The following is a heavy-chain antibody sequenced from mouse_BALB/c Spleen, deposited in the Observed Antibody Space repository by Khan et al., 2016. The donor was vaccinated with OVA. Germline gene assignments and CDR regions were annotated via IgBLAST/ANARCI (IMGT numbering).Heavy chain of an antibody. V-gene: IGHV3-8*02. J-gene: IGHJ3*01. CDR2: MIYSGNT. CDR1: GDSITSGY. Sequence: EVQLLETGPSLVKPSQTLSLACSVTGDSITSGYWSWIRKFPGNKLEYMGYMIYSGNTYYNPSLKSRISITRHTSKNQDYLQLNSVTSEDTATYYCARSTYRYAFAYWGQGTLVTVSA. D-gene: IGHD2-14*01. CDR3: ARSTYRYAFAY.